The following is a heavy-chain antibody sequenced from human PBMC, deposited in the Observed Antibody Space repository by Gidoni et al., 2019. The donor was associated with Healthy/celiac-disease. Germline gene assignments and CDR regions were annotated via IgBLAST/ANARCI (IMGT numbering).Heavy chain of an antibody. D-gene: IGHD6-13*01. J-gene: IGHJ4*02. Sequence: QVQLQQWGAGLLKPSETLSLTCAVYGGSFSGYYWSWIRQPPGKGLEWIGEINHSGSTNYNPSLKSRVTISVDTSKNQFSLKLSSVTAADTAVYYCARGQYSSSWYIWDYWGQGTLVTVSS. CDR2: INHSGST. V-gene: IGHV4-34*01. CDR1: GGSFSGYY. CDR3: ARGQYSSSWYIWDY.